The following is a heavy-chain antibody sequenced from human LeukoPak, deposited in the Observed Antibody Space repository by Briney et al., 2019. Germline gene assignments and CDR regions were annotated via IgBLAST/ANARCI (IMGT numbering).Heavy chain of an antibody. V-gene: IGHV4-59*01. CDR1: GGSLSSYY. J-gene: IGHJ4*02. CDR2: IYYSGST. D-gene: IGHD2-2*01. CDR3: ARGRMPDSPDY. Sequence: PSETLSLTCTVSGGSLSSYYWSWIRQPPGKGLEWIGYIYYSGSTNYNPSLKSRVTISVDTSKNQFSLKLSSVTAADTAVYYCARGRMPDSPDYWGQGTLVTVSS.